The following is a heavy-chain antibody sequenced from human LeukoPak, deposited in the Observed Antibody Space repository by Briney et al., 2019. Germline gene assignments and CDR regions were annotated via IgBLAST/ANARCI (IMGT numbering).Heavy chain of an antibody. V-gene: IGHV3-7*01. CDR3: ARDLGARGY. D-gene: IGHD3-16*01. Sequence: GGSLRLSCVASGFTFSSYWMSWVRQVPGKGLEWVANIKKDGSEKYYVDSVKGRFTISRDNAKNTLFLQMDSLRVEDTGHYYCARDLGARGYWGQGTLVIVSS. CDR1: GFTFSSYW. J-gene: IGHJ4*02. CDR2: IKKDGSEK.